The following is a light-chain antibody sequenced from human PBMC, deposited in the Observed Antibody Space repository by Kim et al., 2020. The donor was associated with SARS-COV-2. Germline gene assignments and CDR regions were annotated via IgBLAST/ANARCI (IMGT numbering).Light chain of an antibody. Sequence: EIVLTQSPGTLSLSPGERATLSCRACQSVTSSNLAWYHQKPGQAPRLLIYGASIRATGIPDRFSGSGSGTDFTLTISRLEPEDFAVYYCQQYGSTPVTFGQGTKVDIK. CDR3: QQYGSTPVT. CDR2: GAS. CDR1: QSVTSSN. J-gene: IGKJ1*01. V-gene: IGKV3-20*01.